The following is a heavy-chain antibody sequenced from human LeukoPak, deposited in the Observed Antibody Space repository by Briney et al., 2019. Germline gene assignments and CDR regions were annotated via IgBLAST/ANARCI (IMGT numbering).Heavy chain of an antibody. V-gene: IGHV1-8*03. CDR1: GYTFTSYD. CDR2: MNPNSGNT. J-gene: IGHJ6*03. D-gene: IGHD3-3*01. CDR3: ARGKSIFGVVRLSFYYYMDV. Sequence: ASVKVSCKASGYTFTSYDINWVRQATGQGLEWMGWMNPNSGNTGYAQKFQGRVTITRNTSISTAYMELSSLRSEDTAVYYCARGKSIFGVVRLSFYYYMDVWGKGTTVTVSS.